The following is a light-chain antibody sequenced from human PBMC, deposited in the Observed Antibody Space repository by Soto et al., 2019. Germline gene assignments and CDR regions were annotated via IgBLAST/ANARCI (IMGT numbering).Light chain of an antibody. Sequence: IQITQTPTSLSACLGDRVTITCRASQSISSYLNWYQQRPGKAPNLLIYDATRLHSGVQPRFSGSGYGTDFTLTITSLQLEDVATYYCQQSAASPRRTFGQGTKVDIK. V-gene: IGKV1-39*01. CDR1: QSISSY. CDR2: DAT. J-gene: IGKJ1*01. CDR3: QQSAASPRRT.